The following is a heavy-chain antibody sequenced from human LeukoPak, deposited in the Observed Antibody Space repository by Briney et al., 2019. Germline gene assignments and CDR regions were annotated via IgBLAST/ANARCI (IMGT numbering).Heavy chain of an antibody. D-gene: IGHD3-10*01. V-gene: IGHV4-61*02. Sequence: SQTLSLTCTVSGGSISSGSYYWSWIRQPAGKGLEWIGRIYTSGSTNYNPSLKSRVTILVDASKNQCSLKLSSVTAADTAVYDCARMSMIRGVYYFDYWGQGTLVTVSS. CDR2: IYTSGST. J-gene: IGHJ4*02. CDR3: ARMSMIRGVYYFDY. CDR1: GGSISSGSYY.